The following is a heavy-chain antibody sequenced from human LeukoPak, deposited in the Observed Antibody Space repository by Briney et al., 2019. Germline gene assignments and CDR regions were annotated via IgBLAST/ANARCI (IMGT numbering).Heavy chain of an antibody. D-gene: IGHD3-22*01. Sequence: TSSETLSLTCTVSGGSISSCSYYWGRIRQPPGKGLEWIGSIYYSGRTYYNPSLKSRVTISVDTSKNQFSLKLSSVTAADTAVYYCARQLNTYYYDSSGYPFDYGGRGTLVTVYS. CDR2: IYYSGRT. CDR1: GGSISSCSYY. CDR3: ARQLNTYYYDSSGYPFDY. V-gene: IGHV4-39*01. J-gene: IGHJ4*02.